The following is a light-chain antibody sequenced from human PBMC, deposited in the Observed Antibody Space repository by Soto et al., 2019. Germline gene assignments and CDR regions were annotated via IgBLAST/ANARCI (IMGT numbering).Light chain of an antibody. J-gene: IGKJ1*01. V-gene: IGKV3-11*01. CDR2: DAS. CDR1: QSVSSY. Sequence: EIVLTQSPATLSLSPVERATLSCRASQSVSSYLAWYQQKPGQAPRLLIYDASNRATGIPARFSGSGSGTDFTLTISSLEPEDFAVYYCQQRSNWRRTFGQGTKVDIK. CDR3: QQRSNWRRT.